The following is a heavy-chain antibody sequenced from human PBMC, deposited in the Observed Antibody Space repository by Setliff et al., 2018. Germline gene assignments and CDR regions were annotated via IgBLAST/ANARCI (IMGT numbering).Heavy chain of an antibody. J-gene: IGHJ4*02. CDR1: GNSFTVFY. Sequence: ASVKISCKSSGNSFTVFYLHWVRQAPGQGLEWMGWISPHSGDTHYAQKFQSRVRMTRDTSTYAAYLELSDLTSDDTAMYYCARSGSFGMRYWFDYWGQGALVTVSS. CDR2: ISPHSGDT. CDR3: ARSGSFGMRYWFDY. D-gene: IGHD1-26*01. V-gene: IGHV1-2*02.